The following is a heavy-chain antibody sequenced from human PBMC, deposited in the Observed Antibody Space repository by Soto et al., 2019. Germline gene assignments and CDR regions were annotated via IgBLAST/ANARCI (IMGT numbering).Heavy chain of an antibody. Sequence: QVQLVQSGAEVKKPGSSVKVSCKASGGTFSSYTISWVRQAPGQGLEWMGRIIPILGIANYAQTVQGRVTITADKSTSTAYMEMSSLRSEDTAVYYCARGREEGAFDIWGQGTMVTVSS. CDR3: ARGREEGAFDI. CDR1: GGTFSSYT. V-gene: IGHV1-69*02. CDR2: IIPILGIA. J-gene: IGHJ3*02.